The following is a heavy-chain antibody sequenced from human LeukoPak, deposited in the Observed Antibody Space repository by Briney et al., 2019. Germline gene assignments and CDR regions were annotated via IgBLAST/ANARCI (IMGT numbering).Heavy chain of an antibody. Sequence: GESLKTSCKGSGYTLTSYWIGWVRQMPGKGLEWMGIIYPGDSDTRYSPSFQGQVTISADKSISTAYLQWSSLKASDTAMYYCASSGGYCSGGSCYSGGDAFDIWGQGTMVTVSS. D-gene: IGHD2-15*01. CDR1: GYTLTSYW. CDR2: IYPGDSDT. CDR3: ASSGGYCSGGSCYSGGDAFDI. J-gene: IGHJ3*02. V-gene: IGHV5-51*01.